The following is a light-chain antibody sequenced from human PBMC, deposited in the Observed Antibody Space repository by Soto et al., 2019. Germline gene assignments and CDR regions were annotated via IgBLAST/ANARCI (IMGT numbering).Light chain of an antibody. V-gene: IGKV3-20*01. CDR2: GAS. CDR1: QSVSSSY. CDR3: QQYGSSPLT. Sequence: DIVLTQSPGTLSLSPGERATLSCRASQSVSSSYLAWYQQKPGKAPRLLIYGASSRATGIPDRFSGSGSGTDFTLTISRLEPEDFAAYYCQQYGSSPLTFGGGTKVDIK. J-gene: IGKJ4*01.